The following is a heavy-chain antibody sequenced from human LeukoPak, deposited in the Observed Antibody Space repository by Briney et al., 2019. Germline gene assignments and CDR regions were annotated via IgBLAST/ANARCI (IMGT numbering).Heavy chain of an antibody. D-gene: IGHD5-24*01. Sequence: GGSLRLSCAASGFTFSSYSMNWVRQAPGKGLEWVSSISSSSSYIYYADSVKGRFTISRDNAKNSLYLQMNSLRAEDTAVYYCVRLELYGYNYTPDFDYWGQGTLVTVSS. CDR1: GFTFSSYS. CDR2: ISSSSSYI. J-gene: IGHJ4*02. V-gene: IGHV3-21*01. CDR3: VRLELYGYNYTPDFDY.